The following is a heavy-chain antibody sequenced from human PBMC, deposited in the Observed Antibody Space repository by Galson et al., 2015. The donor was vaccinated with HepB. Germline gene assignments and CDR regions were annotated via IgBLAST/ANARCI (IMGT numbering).Heavy chain of an antibody. CDR3: ARHQAATEGRWHDAFDI. J-gene: IGHJ3*02. D-gene: IGHD5-24*01. CDR2: IDPSDSYT. CDR1: GYSFTSYW. V-gene: IGHV5-10-1*01. Sequence: SGAEVKKPGESLRISCKGSGYSFTSYWISWVRQMPGKGLEWMGRIDPSDSYTNYSPSFQGHVTISADKSISTAYLQWSSLKASDTAMYYCARHQAATEGRWHDAFDIWGQGTMVTVSS.